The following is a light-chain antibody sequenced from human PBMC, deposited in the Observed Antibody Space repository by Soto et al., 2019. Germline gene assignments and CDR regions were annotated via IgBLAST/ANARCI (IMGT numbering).Light chain of an antibody. V-gene: IGKV3-20*01. CDR2: GAS. CDR3: QHYGNS. Sequence: EIVLTQSPGTLSLSPGERATLSCRASQSVSSTYLAWYQQKPGQPPRLLIYGASNRATGIPDRLSGSGSGTDFTLTISRLEREDFAVYYCQHYGNSFGQGTKLEIK. CDR1: QSVSSTY. J-gene: IGKJ2*01.